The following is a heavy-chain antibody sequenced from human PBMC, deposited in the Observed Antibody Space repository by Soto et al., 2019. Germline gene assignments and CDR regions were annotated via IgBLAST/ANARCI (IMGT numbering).Heavy chain of an antibody. CDR2: ISGSGSST. CDR3: AKDPGYSNYYGIDV. J-gene: IGHJ6*02. CDR1: GLTFSLYA. D-gene: IGHD4-4*01. V-gene: IGHV3-23*01. Sequence: EVQLLESGGGLVQPGGSLRLSCAASGLTFSLYAMTWVRQAPGKGLEWVSAISGSGSSTYYADSVKGRFTTSRDNSKNTLTLQMDSLRAEDTAVYYCAKDPGYSNYYGIDVWGQGTTVNVSS.